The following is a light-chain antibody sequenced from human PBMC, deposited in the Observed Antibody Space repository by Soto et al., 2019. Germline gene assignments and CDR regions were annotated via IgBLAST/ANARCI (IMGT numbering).Light chain of an antibody. V-gene: IGLV2-14*01. CDR3: ILCTVSRSYV. Sequence: QSALTQPASVSGSPVQSVTISCSGTSSDIGTYDHLAWFQQFPRKTPKLMIHSVSNRPSGVSYRCSVSKSGNTASLTISRLQAEDEAAYYCILCTVSRSYVIGTGTKVTVL. CDR2: SVS. J-gene: IGLJ1*01. CDR1: SSDIGTYDH.